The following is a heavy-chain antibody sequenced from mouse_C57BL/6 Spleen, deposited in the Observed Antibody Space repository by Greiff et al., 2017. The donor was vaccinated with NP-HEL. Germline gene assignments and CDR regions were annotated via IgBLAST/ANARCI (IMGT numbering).Heavy chain of an antibody. V-gene: IGHV5-9-1*02. Sequence: EVMLVESGEGLVKPGGSLKLSCAASGFTFSSYAMSWVRQTPEKRLEWVAYISSGGDYIYYADTVKGRFTISRDNARNTLYLQMSSLKSEDTAMYYCTRGDYDREGPWFAYWGQGTLVTVSA. CDR3: TRGDYDREGPWFAY. CDR2: ISSGGDYI. D-gene: IGHD2-4*01. J-gene: IGHJ3*01. CDR1: GFTFSSYA.